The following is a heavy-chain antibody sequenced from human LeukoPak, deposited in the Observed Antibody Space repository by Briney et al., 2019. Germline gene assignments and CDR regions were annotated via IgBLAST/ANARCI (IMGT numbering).Heavy chain of an antibody. CDR1: GFTFSSYW. CDR3: ARGHYDFWSGYYTTRYYGMDV. D-gene: IGHD3-3*01. J-gene: IGHJ6*02. Sequence: GGSLRLSCAASGFTFSSYWMHWVRQAPGKGLVWVSRINSDGSSTSYADSVKGRFTISRDNAKNTLYLQMNSLRAEDTAVYYCARGHYDFWSGYYTTRYYGMDVWGQGTTVTVSS. CDR2: INSDGSST. V-gene: IGHV3-74*01.